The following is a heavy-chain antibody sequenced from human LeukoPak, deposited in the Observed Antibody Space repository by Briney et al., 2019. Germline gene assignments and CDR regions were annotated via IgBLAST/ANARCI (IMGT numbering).Heavy chain of an antibody. CDR3: ASYYGDCGY. J-gene: IGHJ4*02. D-gene: IGHD3-22*01. CDR2: INTDGSST. V-gene: IGHV3-74*01. Sequence: GGSLRLSCAASGFTFSSYWMHWVRQAPGKGLLWVSRINTDGSSTSYASSVKGRFTISRDKAKNTVYLQMNSLRAEDTAVYYCASYYGDCGYWGQGTLVTVSS. CDR1: GFTFSSYW.